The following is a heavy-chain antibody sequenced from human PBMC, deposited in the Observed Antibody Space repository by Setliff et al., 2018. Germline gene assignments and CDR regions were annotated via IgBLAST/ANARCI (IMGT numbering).Heavy chain of an antibody. V-gene: IGHV4-39*07. CDR3: ARGGKILEWLYAHDY. CDR1: GGSISSSSYY. J-gene: IGHJ4*02. Sequence: SETLSLTCTVSGGSISSSSYYWGWIRQPPGKGLEWIGSIYYSGSTYYNPSLKSRVTISVDTSKNQFSLKLSSVTAADTAVYYCARGGKILEWLYAHDYWGQETLVTVSS. CDR2: IYYSGST. D-gene: IGHD3-3*01.